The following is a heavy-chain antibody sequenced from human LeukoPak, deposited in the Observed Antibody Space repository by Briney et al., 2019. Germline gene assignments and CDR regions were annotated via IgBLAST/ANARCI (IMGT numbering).Heavy chain of an antibody. Sequence: GGSLRLSCAASGFTFSKFALSWVRQAPGKGLEWVSTINDRGTGTYYADSVKGRFTISRDNSKNTLSLQMNSLRAEDTAVYYCAKGLKTTVGPYMGYHYYMDVWGKGTTVTVSS. CDR1: GFTFSKFA. J-gene: IGHJ6*03. CDR2: INDRGTGT. V-gene: IGHV3-23*01. D-gene: IGHD1-1*01. CDR3: AKGLKTTVGPYMGYHYYMDV.